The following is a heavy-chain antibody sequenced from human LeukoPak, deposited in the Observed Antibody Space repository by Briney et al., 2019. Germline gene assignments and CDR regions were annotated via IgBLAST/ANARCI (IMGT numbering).Heavy chain of an antibody. CDR2: IYTDGST. CDR3: ATFRSGFGEYY. D-gene: IGHD3-10*01. V-gene: IGHV3-66*01. CDR1: GFTVSSNY. Sequence: GGSLRLSCAASGFTVSSNYMSWVRQAPGKGLEWVSVIYTDGSTYYPDSVKGRFTISSDNSKNTLDLQMNSLRIEDTAVYFCATFRSGFGEYYWGQGTLVTVSS. J-gene: IGHJ4*02.